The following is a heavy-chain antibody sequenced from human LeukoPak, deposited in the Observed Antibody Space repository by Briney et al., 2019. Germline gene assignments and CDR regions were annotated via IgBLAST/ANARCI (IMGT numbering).Heavy chain of an antibody. Sequence: SETLSLTCTVSGGSLSGHYWSWIRQPPGKRLEWIGYVSYTGRTKYNPSLQSRVTISIDTSKSQFSLKLASVTAADTAMYYCARHYIPDYTFDYWGQGTLVTVSS. D-gene: IGHD4-11*01. CDR2: VSYTGRT. V-gene: IGHV4-59*08. J-gene: IGHJ4*02. CDR1: GGSLSGHY. CDR3: ARHYIPDYTFDY.